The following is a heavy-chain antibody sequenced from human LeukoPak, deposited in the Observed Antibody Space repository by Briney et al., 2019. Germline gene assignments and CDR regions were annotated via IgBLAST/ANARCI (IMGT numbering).Heavy chain of an antibody. D-gene: IGHD6-19*01. CDR3: ARESVAGINDAFDI. J-gene: IGHJ3*02. CDR2: IYYSGST. CDR1: GGSVSSGSYY. Sequence: PSETLSLTCTVSGGSVSSGSYYWSWIRQPPGKGLEWIGYIYYSGSTNYNPSLKSRVTISVDTSKNQFSLKLSSVTAADTAVYYCARESVAGINDAFDIWGQGTMVTVSS. V-gene: IGHV4-61*01.